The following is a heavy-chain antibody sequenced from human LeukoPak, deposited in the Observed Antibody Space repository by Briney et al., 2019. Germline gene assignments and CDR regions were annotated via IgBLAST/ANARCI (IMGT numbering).Heavy chain of an antibody. D-gene: IGHD2-15*01. CDR3: ARKYCSGGSCYYFDS. CDR2: IYSSGTT. CDR1: GGSMSNYY. Sequence: SETLSLTCTVSGGSMSNYYWSWIRQPAGKGLEWIGRIYSSGTTNYNPSLKSRVSMSVDPSKNQFSLKLTSVTAADTAVYYCARKYCSGGSCYYFDSWGRGTLVTVSS. V-gene: IGHV4-4*07. J-gene: IGHJ4*02.